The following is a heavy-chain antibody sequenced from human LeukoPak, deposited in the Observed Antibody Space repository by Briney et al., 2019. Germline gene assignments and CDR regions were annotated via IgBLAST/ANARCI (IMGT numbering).Heavy chain of an antibody. Sequence: GGSLRLSCAASGFSFTTYWMSWVRQAPGKGLEWVSAISGSGGSTYYADSVKGRFTISRDNSKNTLYLQMNSLRAEDTAVYYCAKAAVVGAIYYYMDVWGKGTTVTVSS. CDR2: ISGSGGST. CDR1: GFSFTTYW. D-gene: IGHD1-26*01. J-gene: IGHJ6*03. CDR3: AKAAVVGAIYYYMDV. V-gene: IGHV3-23*01.